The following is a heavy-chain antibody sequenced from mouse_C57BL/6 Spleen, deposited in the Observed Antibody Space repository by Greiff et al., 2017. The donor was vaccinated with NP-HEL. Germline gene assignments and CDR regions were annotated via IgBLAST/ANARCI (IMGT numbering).Heavy chain of an antibody. J-gene: IGHJ1*03. D-gene: IGHD1-1*01. CDR3: AREGRDDGSIPCWYVEV. V-gene: IGHV1-15*01. CDR1: GYTFTDYE. CDR2: IDPETGGT. Sequence: VQLQESGAELVRPGASVTLSCKASGYTFTDYEMHWVKQTPVHGLEWIGAIDPETGGTAYNQKFKGKAILTADKSSSTAYMELRSLTSEDSAVYYCAREGRDDGSIPCWYVEVWGTGTTVTVSS.